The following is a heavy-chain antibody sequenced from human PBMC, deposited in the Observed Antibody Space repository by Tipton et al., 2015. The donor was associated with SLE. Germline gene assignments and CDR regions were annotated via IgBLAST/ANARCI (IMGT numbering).Heavy chain of an antibody. J-gene: IGHJ3*02. CDR3: AFYMTTVTGSAFDI. CDR2: INHSGST. CDR1: GGSFSDYY. V-gene: IGHV4-34*01. Sequence: TLSLTCAVYGGSFSDYYWSWIRQPPGKGLEWIGEINHSGSTNYNPSLKSRVTISVDTSKNQFSLKLSSVTAADTAVYYCAFYMTTVTGSAFDIWGQGTMVTVSS. D-gene: IGHD4-17*01.